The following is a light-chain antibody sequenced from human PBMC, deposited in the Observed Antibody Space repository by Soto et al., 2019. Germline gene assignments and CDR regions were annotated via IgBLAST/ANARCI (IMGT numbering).Light chain of an antibody. CDR1: QSVSTN. CDR3: QHYNNWPPIT. Sequence: IVMTQSPATLSVSPGERATLSCRASQSVSTNLAWYQQKLGQAPRLLIYGASTRATGIPARFSGSGSGTESTLTINSLQSEDFAVYYCQHYNNWPPITFGQGTKVDIK. CDR2: GAS. V-gene: IGKV3-15*01. J-gene: IGKJ2*01.